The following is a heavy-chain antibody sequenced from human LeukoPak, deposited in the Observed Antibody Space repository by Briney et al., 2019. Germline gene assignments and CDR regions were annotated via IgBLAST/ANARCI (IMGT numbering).Heavy chain of an antibody. CDR2: ISGSGGST. CDR1: GFTFSSYA. Sequence: QTGGSLRLSCAASGFTFSSYAMSWVRQAPGKGLEWVSAISGSGGSTYYADSVKGRFTISRDNSKNTLYLQMNSLRAEDTAVYYCAKDELITMIVVVITGFDYWGQGTLVTVSS. CDR3: AKDELITMIVVVITGFDY. V-gene: IGHV3-23*01. J-gene: IGHJ4*02. D-gene: IGHD3-22*01.